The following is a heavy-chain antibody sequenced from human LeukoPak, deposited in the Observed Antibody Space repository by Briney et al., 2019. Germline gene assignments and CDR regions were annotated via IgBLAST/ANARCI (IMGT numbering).Heavy chain of an antibody. CDR2: IYYSGST. Sequence: SETLSLTCTVSGGSVSSYYWSWIRQPPGKGLEWIGYIYYSGSTNYNPSLKSRVTISVDTSKNQFSLKLSSVTAADTAVYYCARGVSYYDSSGYYNEYFQHWGQGTLVTVSS. D-gene: IGHD3-22*01. V-gene: IGHV4-59*08. CDR3: ARGVSYYDSSGYYNEYFQH. J-gene: IGHJ1*01. CDR1: GGSVSSYY.